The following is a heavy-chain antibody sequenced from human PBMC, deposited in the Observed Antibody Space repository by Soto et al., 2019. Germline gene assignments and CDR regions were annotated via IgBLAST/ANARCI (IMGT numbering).Heavy chain of an antibody. CDR2: IIPILGIA. CDR1: GGTFSSYT. Sequence: ASVKVSCKASGGTFSSYTISWVRQAPGQGLEWMGRIIPILGIANYAQKFQGRVTITADKSTSTAYMELSSLRSEDTAVYYCAKTDETYYDYIWGSYRPYYFDYWGQGTLVTVSS. V-gene: IGHV1-69*02. CDR3: AKTDETYYDYIWGSYRPYYFDY. J-gene: IGHJ4*02. D-gene: IGHD3-16*02.